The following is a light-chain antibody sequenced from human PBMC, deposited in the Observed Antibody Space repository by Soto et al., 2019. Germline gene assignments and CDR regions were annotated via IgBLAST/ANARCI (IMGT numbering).Light chain of an antibody. J-gene: IGKJ2*01. CDR3: QQYSHLVT. CDR1: QTISTL. CDR2: DAS. V-gene: IGKV1-5*01. Sequence: IQMTQSPSTLSAPVGDRVTITCQASQTISTLLAWCQHKPGKAPNLLIYDASNLESGVPSRFSGSGSGTECTLTISSLQSDDSATYFCQQYSHLVTFGQGTKLEIK.